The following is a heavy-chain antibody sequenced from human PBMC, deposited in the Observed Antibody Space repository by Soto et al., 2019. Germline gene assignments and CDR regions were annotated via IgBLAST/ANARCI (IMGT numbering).Heavy chain of an antibody. CDR1: GGTFSSYA. V-gene: IGHV1-69*13. Sequence: VKVSCKASGGTFSSYAISWVRQAPGQGLEWMGGIIPIFGTANYAQKFQGRVTITADESTSTAYMELSSLRSEDTAVYYCAREDCGGGSCYTRWFDPWGQGTLVTVPS. D-gene: IGHD2-15*01. CDR2: IIPIFGTA. CDR3: AREDCGGGSCYTRWFDP. J-gene: IGHJ5*02.